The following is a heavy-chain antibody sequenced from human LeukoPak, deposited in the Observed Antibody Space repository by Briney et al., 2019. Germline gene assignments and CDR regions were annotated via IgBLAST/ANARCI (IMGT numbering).Heavy chain of an antibody. CDR3: ADSGSSQPWEASDI. Sequence: GRSLRLSCAASGFTFSSYAMHWVRQAPGKGLEWVAVISDDGNSKYYADSVKGRFTISRDNSNNMLYLQMNSLRAEDTAVYYCADSGSSQPWEASDIWGQGTMVTVSS. CDR2: ISDDGNSK. D-gene: IGHD1-26*01. CDR1: GFTFSSYA. J-gene: IGHJ3*02. V-gene: IGHV3-30-3*01.